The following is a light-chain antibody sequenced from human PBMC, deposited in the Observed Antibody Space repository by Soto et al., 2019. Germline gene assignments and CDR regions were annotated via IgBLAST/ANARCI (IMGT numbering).Light chain of an antibody. Sequence: ERVMTQSPATLSVSPGERATLSCRANQSINSHLAWYQQKPGQAPGLLIYGASARANGIPARFSGSGSGTEFTLTISGLQPEDFAVYYCQQYKNWPYTFGPGTKLEIK. CDR1: QSINSH. J-gene: IGKJ2*01. CDR2: GAS. V-gene: IGKV3-15*01. CDR3: QQYKNWPYT.